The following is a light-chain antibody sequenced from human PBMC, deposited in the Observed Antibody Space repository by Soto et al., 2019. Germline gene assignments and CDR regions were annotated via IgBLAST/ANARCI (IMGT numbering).Light chain of an antibody. J-gene: IGKJ3*01. V-gene: IGKV3-20*01. Sequence: EIVLTQSPGTLSLSPGARATLSCRASQSVSSSYLAWYQQKPGQAPRLLIYGAFSRATGIPDRFSGSGCGTDFTLTISRLEPEDFAVYYCQQYGSSPIFSFGPGTKVDIK. CDR2: GAF. CDR3: QQYGSSPIFS. CDR1: QSVSSSY.